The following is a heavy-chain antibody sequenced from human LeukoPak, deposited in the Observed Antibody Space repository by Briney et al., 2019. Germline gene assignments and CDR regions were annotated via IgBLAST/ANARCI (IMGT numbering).Heavy chain of an antibody. J-gene: IGHJ6*03. CDR2: IKQDGSEK. CDR1: EFTFRSYW. Sequence: PGGSLRLSCAASEFTFRSYWMSWVRQAPGKGLEWVANIKQDGSEKYYVDSVKGRFTISRDNAKNSLYLQMNSLRAEDTAVYCCARDPGQRGGYYYYYYMDVWGKGTTVTVSS. CDR3: ARDPGQRGGYYYYYYMDV. D-gene: IGHD3-16*01. V-gene: IGHV3-7*01.